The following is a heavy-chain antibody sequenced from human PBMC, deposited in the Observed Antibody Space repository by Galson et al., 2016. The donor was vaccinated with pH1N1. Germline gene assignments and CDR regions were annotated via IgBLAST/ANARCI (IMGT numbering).Heavy chain of an antibody. Sequence: SLRLSCAASGFTFSGYWMSWVRQAPGKGLEWVANINQEGSEKYYADSVKGRFTISRDNSRNMLYLQMNSLRAEDTALYFCAKFAMLGKIAIHFDYWGQGTLLTVSS. CDR2: INQEGSEK. V-gene: IGHV3-7*03. CDR3: AKFAMLGKIAIHFDY. J-gene: IGHJ4*02. D-gene: IGHD2-2*02. CDR1: GFTFSGYW.